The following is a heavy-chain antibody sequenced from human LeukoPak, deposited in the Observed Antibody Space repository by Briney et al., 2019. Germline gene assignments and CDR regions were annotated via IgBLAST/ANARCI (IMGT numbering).Heavy chain of an antibody. J-gene: IGHJ4*02. CDR2: ISSSSSSYT. V-gene: IGHV3-11*06. CDR1: GFTFSDYY. D-gene: IGHD3-10*01. CDR3: AKDRGSGSYPSPLFDY. Sequence: GGSLRLSCAASGFTFSDYYMSWIRQAPGKGLEWVSYISSSSSSYTSYADSVKGRFTISRDNSKNTLFLQMNSLRAEDTAVYYCAKDRGSGSYPSPLFDYWGQGTLVTVST.